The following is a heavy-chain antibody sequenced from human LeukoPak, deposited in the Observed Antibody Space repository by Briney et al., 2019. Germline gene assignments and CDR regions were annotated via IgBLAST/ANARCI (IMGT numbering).Heavy chain of an antibody. CDR2: ISYDGSNK. Sequence: GGSLRLSCAASGFTFSSYWMTWVRQAPGKGLEWVAVISYDGSNKYYADSVKGRSTISRDNSKNTLYLQMNSLRAEDTAVYYCAKDNGGNSADYWGQGTLVTVSS. CDR1: GFTFSSYW. D-gene: IGHD4-23*01. J-gene: IGHJ4*02. CDR3: AKDNGGNSADY. V-gene: IGHV3-30*18.